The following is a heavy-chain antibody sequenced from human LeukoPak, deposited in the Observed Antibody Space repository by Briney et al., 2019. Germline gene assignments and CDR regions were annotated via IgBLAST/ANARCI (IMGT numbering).Heavy chain of an antibody. Sequence: ASVKVSCKASGYTFTSYGISWVRQAPGQGLEWMGWISAYNGNTNYAQKLQGRVTMTTDTSTSTAYMELRSLRSDDTAVYYCAYTAMVTTYYYYYMDVWGKGTTVTVSS. V-gene: IGHV1-18*01. J-gene: IGHJ6*03. D-gene: IGHD5-18*01. CDR3: AYTAMVTTYYYYYMDV. CDR1: GYTFTSYG. CDR2: ISAYNGNT.